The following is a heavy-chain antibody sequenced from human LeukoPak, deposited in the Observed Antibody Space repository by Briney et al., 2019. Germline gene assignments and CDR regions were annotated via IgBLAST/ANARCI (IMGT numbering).Heavy chain of an antibody. CDR2: INHSGST. V-gene: IGHV4-34*01. Sequence: SETLSLTCAVYGGSFSGYYWSWIRQPPGKELEWIGEINHSGSTNYNPSLKSRVTISVDTSKNQFSLKLSSVTAADTAVYYCARGSITIFGVVSVDYWGQGTLVTVSS. CDR3: ARGSITIFGVVSVDY. J-gene: IGHJ4*02. D-gene: IGHD3-3*01. CDR1: GGSFSGYY.